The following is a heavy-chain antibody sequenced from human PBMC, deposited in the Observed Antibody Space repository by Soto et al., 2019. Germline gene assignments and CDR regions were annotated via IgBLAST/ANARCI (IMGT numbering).Heavy chain of an antibody. Sequence: GSLRLSCAASGFTFGSYCMNWVRQAPGKGLEWVSSISSSSSYIYYADSVKGRFTISRDNAKNSLYLQMNSLRAEDTAVYYCARVLASYYDSSGYYPLDYWGQGTLVTVSS. J-gene: IGHJ4*02. V-gene: IGHV3-21*01. D-gene: IGHD3-22*01. CDR1: GFTFGSYC. CDR2: ISSSSSYI. CDR3: ARVLASYYDSSGYYPLDY.